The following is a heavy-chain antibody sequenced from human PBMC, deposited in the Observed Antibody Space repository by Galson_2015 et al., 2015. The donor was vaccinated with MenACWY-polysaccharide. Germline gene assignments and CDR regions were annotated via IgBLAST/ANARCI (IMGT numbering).Heavy chain of an antibody. CDR2: IYHDGRT. CDR3: AKRPIRASGGGLDV. D-gene: IGHD3-10*01. CDR1: GGSIRSSYW. J-gene: IGHJ6*02. Sequence: LSLTCAVSGGSIRSSYWWTWVRQPPGKGLEWIGEIYHDGRTAYIPSLKSRITVSLDKAKNQVSLRLISVTAADTAVYYCAKRPIRASGGGLDVWGQGTTVTVS. V-gene: IGHV4-4*02.